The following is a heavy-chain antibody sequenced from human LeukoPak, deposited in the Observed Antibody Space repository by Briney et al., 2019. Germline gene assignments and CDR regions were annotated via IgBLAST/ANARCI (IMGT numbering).Heavy chain of an antibody. CDR2: IIPILGIA. J-gene: IGHJ4*02. CDR1: GGTFSSYA. D-gene: IGHD3-10*01. V-gene: IGHV1-69*04. Sequence: SVKVSCKASGGTFSSYAISWVRQAPGQGLECMGRIIPILGIANYAQKFQGRVTITADKSTSTAYMELSSLRSEDTAVYYCARDLYGSGSPADYWGQGTLVTVSS. CDR3: ARDLYGSGSPADY.